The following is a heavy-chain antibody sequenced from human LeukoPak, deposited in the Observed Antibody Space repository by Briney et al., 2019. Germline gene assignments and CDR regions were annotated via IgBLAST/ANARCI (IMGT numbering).Heavy chain of an antibody. J-gene: IGHJ4*02. Sequence: GGSLRLSCAASGSIPFNSYSMSWVRQAPGKGLEWVSAITSSGETTYYADSVKGRFTISRDNSKNMVYLQMNSLRGEDAATYYCAKMQGYFDYWGQGSLVTVSS. V-gene: IGHV3-23*01. CDR2: ITSSGETT. CDR1: GSIPFNSYS. CDR3: AKMQGYFDY.